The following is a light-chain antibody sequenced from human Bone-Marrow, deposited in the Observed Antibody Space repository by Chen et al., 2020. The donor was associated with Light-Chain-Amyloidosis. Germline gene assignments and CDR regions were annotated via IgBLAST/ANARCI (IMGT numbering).Light chain of an antibody. CDR1: QTISINY. V-gene: IGKV3-20*01. J-gene: IGKJ4*01. CDR2: GSS. Sequence: EFVLTQSPGTLSLSPGEGANLSCRASQTISINYLTWYKLKFGQAPRLLIYGSSSRAAGIPDRFTGSESGTDFARTINRLEPEDFAMYYCRQYGTSPLTFGGGTKVEIK. CDR3: RQYGTSPLT.